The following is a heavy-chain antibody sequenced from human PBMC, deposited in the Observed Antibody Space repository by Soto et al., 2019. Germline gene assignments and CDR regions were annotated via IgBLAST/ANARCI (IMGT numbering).Heavy chain of an antibody. J-gene: IGHJ4*02. CDR2: VSGLGATT. D-gene: IGHD6-6*01. CDR3: AKLSQYSSSYYFNS. CDR1: GFTFNSYA. V-gene: IGHV3-23*01. Sequence: GGSLRLSCAASGFTFNSYAMSWVRQAPGKGLEWVSSVSGLGATTHHADSVQGRFTISRDNSRNTLYLQMNSLRAEDTAVYYCAKLSQYSSSYYFNSWGQGTLVTVSS.